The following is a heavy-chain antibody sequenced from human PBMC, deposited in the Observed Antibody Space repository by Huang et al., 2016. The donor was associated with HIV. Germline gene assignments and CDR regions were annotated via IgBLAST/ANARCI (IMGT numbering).Heavy chain of an antibody. CDR1: GGSISSSSYY. Sequence: QLQLQESGPGLVKPSETLSLTCTVSGGSISSSSYYWGWIRQSPGKGLEWIGGIYYVGNGDYNPSLKSRVTMSVDRSSNQFSLKMHSVTAADTAVYYCASRTTVTTTSNYHYFYMDVWGKGTTVIVSS. CDR2: IYYVGNG. CDR3: ASRTTVTTTSNYHYFYMDV. D-gene: IGHD4-17*01. J-gene: IGHJ6*03. V-gene: IGHV4-39*01.